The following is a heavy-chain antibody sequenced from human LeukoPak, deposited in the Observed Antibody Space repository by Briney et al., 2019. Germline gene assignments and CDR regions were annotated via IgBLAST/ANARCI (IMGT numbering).Heavy chain of an antibody. CDR1: GFTFSSYA. D-gene: IGHD4-17*01. CDR2: ISGSGDST. CDR3: AKEGNGDYYFDY. V-gene: IGHV3-23*01. J-gene: IGHJ4*02. Sequence: PGGSLRLSCAASGFTFSSYAMSWVRQAPGKGLEWVSAISGSGDSTYYADAVKGRFTISRDDSKNTLYLQMNSLRAEDTAVYYFAKEGNGDYYFDYWGQGTLVTVSS.